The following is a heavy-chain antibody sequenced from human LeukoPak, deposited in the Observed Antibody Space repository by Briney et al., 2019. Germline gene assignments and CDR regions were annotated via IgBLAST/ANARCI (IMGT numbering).Heavy chain of an antibody. CDR3: ARDLSYCSSTSCYRYFDY. CDR1: GGSISSSSYY. Sequence: SETLSLTCTVSGGSISSSSYYWGWIRQPAGKGLEWIGRIYTSGSTNYNPSLKSRVTMSVDTSKNQFSLKLSSVTAADTAVYYCARDLSYCSSTSCYRYFDYWGQGTLVTVSS. CDR2: IYTSGST. D-gene: IGHD2-2*02. J-gene: IGHJ4*02. V-gene: IGHV4-61*02.